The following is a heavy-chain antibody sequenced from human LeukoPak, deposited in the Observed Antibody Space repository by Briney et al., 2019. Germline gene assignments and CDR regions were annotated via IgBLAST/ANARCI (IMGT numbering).Heavy chain of an antibody. J-gene: IGHJ6*03. Sequence: GSLRLSCAASGFTFSSYAMHWVRQAPGKGLEWVAVISYDGSNKYYADSVKGRFTISRDNSKNTLYLQMNSLRAEDTAVYYCARDRRAAGHYYMDVWGKGTTVTVSS. D-gene: IGHD6-13*01. V-gene: IGHV3-30-3*01. CDR1: GFTFSSYA. CDR2: ISYDGSNK. CDR3: ARDRRAAGHYYMDV.